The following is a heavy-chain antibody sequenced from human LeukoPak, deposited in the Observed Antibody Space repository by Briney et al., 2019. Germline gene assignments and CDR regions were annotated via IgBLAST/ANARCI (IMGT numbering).Heavy chain of an antibody. D-gene: IGHD3-10*01. CDR1: GFTFSSYA. V-gene: IGHV3-64*01. CDR3: ARGGIKGPHDAYDM. J-gene: IGHJ3*02. CDR2: ISSNGGST. Sequence: GGSLRLSCAASGFTFSSYAMHWVRQAPGKGLEYVSAISSNGGSTYYANSVKGRFTISRDNSKNTLYLQMDSLRAEDMAVYYCARGGIKGPHDAYDMWGQGTVVTLSS.